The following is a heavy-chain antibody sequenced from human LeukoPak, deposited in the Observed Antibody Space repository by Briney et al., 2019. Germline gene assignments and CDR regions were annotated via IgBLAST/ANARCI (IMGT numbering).Heavy chain of an antibody. D-gene: IGHD3-10*01. V-gene: IGHV4-4*07. J-gene: IGHJ4*02. CDR1: GGSISSYY. CDR3: ARERGRGLWFGELLSDFDY. Sequence: SETLSLTCTVSGGSISSYYWSWIQQPAGKGLEWIGRIYTSGSTNYNPSLKSRVTMSVDTSKNQFSLKLSSVTAADTAVYYCARERGRGLWFGELLSDFDYWGQGTLVTVSS. CDR2: IYTSGST.